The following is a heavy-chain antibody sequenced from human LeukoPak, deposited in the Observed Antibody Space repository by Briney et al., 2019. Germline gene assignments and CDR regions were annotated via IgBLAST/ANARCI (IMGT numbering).Heavy chain of an antibody. CDR1: GFTFDGYA. D-gene: IGHD5-12*01. J-gene: IGHJ4*02. CDR3: ARVEASGYDYGAFDY. CDR2: ITWDGGST. V-gene: IGHV3-43D*03. Sequence: GGSLRLSCAASGFTFDGYAMHWVRHAPGKGLEWVSLITWDGGSTYYVDSVKGRFTISRDNAKNSLYLQMNSLRAEDTAVYYCARVEASGYDYGAFDYWGQGTLVTVSS.